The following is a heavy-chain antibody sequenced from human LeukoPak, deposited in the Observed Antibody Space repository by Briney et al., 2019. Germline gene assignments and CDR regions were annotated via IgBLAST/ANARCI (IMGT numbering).Heavy chain of an antibody. CDR2: ISSSSSTI. CDR1: GFTFSSYG. CDR3: ARVSLRFLEWLDQYYLDY. D-gene: IGHD3-3*01. V-gene: IGHV3-48*01. J-gene: IGHJ4*02. Sequence: PGGSLRLSCAASGFTFSSYGMNWVRQAPGKGLEWVSYISSSSSTIYYADSVKGRFTISRDNAKNSLYLQMNSLRAEDTAVYYCARVSLRFLEWLDQYYLDYWGQGTLVTVSS.